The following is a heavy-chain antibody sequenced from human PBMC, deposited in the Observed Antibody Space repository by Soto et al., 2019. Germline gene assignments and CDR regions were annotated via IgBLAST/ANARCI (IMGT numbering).Heavy chain of an antibody. CDR1: GFTFSSYG. CDR2: ISYDGSNK. D-gene: IGHD4-17*01. J-gene: IGHJ2*01. Sequence: QVQLVESGGGVVQPGRSLRLSCAASGFTFSSYGMHWVRQAPGKGLVWVAVISYDGSNKYYADSVKGRFTISRDNSSNTLYLQMNSLRAEDTAVYYCAKDHYTVTGNYWYFDLWGRGTLVTVSS. V-gene: IGHV3-30*18. CDR3: AKDHYTVTGNYWYFDL.